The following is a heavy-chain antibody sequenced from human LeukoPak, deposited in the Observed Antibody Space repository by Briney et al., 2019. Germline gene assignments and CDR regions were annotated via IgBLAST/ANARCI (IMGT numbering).Heavy chain of an antibody. CDR3: ARGPPFDY. CDR2: ISGSGGST. Sequence: GGSLRLSCAASGFTFSSYAMSWVRQAPGKGLEWVSAISGSGGSTYYADSVKGRFTISRDNSKNSLYLQMSSLTAEDTTVYYCARGPPFDYWGQGILVTVSS. V-gene: IGHV3-23*01. CDR1: GFTFSSYA. J-gene: IGHJ4*02.